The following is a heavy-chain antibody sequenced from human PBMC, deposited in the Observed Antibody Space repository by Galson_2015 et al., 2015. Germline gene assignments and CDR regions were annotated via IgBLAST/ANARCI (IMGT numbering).Heavy chain of an antibody. J-gene: IGHJ4*02. V-gene: IGHV3-23*01. Sequence: SLRLSCAASGFSFSTYAMSWVRQAPGRGLEWVSAVSGSGSSTYYADSVKGRFTISRGNSKDTLYLQVHTLRAEDTAVYYCAKEGVKGSGSLYSFDSWGQGTLVTVSS. D-gene: IGHD3-10*01. CDR2: VSGSGSST. CDR3: AKEGVKGSGSLYSFDS. CDR1: GFSFSTYA.